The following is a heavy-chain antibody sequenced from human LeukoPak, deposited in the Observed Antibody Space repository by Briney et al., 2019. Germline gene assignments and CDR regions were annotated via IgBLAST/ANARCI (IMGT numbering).Heavy chain of an antibody. V-gene: IGHV3-21*01. CDR1: GFTFSSYN. CDR3: ARDRGAYCGGDCYLGFDY. Sequence: GGSLRLSCVASGFTFSSYNINWVRQAPGKGLEWVSSISSSSSYIYYADSVKGRFTISRDNAKKSLYLQMTSLTAEDTAVYYCARDRGAYCGGDCYLGFDYWGRGTLVTVSS. CDR2: ISSSSSYI. D-gene: IGHD2-21*02. J-gene: IGHJ4*01.